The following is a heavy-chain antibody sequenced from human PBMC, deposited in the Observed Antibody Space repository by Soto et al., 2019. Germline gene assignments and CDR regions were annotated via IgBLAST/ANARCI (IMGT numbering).Heavy chain of an antibody. D-gene: IGHD2-2*01. CDR3: AREDIVVVPAARGGYYYGMDV. CDR1: GGTFSSYA. CDR2: IIPSFGTA. Sequence: SVKVSCKASGGTFSSYAISWVRQAPGQGLEWMGGIIPSFGTANYAQKFQGRVTITADESTSTAYMELSSLRSEDTAVYYCAREDIVVVPAARGGYYYGMDVWGQGTTVTVSS. V-gene: IGHV1-69*13. J-gene: IGHJ6*02.